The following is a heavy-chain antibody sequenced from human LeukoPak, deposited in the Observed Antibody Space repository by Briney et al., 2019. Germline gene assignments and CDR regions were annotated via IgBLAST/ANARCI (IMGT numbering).Heavy chain of an antibody. V-gene: IGHV3-64D*09. D-gene: IGHD2-2*01. CDR1: EFTFSSYA. J-gene: IGHJ4*02. CDR2: ISSNGGST. CDR3: LKGYCSSISCYGDY. Sequence: PGGSLRLSCSASEFTFSSYAMHLVRQAPGKGLEYVSAISSNGGSTYYADSVKGRFTISRDNSKNTLYLQMSSLRAEDTAVYYCLKGYCSSISCYGDYWGQGTLVTVSS.